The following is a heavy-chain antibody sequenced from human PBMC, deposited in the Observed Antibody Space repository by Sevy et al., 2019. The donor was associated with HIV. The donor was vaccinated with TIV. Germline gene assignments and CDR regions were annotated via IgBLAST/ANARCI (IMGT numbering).Heavy chain of an antibody. J-gene: IGHJ4*02. CDR2: LSLGCGKL. D-gene: IGHD2-8*01. CDR1: GFAFDDYG. Sequence: GGSLRLSCAASGFAFDDYGMSWIRQAPGKGLEWVSTLSLGCGKLNYADSVKGRFTISRDNSKNSFYLQMDNLRVEDTALYYCAREGCTRPHDYWGQGTRVTVSS. V-gene: IGHV3-23*01. CDR3: AREGCTRPHDY.